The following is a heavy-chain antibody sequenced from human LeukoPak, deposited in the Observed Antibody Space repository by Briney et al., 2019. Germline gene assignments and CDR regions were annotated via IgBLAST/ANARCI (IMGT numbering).Heavy chain of an antibody. CDR2: ISYDGSNK. CDR3: ASSLIHPENGDSSGYSLDY. V-gene: IGHV3-30*03. CDR1: GFTFSSYG. J-gene: IGHJ4*02. D-gene: IGHD3-22*01. Sequence: GGSLRLSCAASGFTFSSYGMHWVRQAPGKGLEWVAVISYDGSNKYYADSVKGRFTISRDNSKNTLYLQMNSLRAEDTAVYYCASSLIHPENGDSSGYSLDYWGQGTLVTVSS.